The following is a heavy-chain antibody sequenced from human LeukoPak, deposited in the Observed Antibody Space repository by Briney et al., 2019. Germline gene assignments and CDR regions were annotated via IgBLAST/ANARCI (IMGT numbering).Heavy chain of an antibody. CDR2: TYYRSKWYY. V-gene: IGHV6-1*01. CDR3: ARGRSGWTVSLFDP. Sequence: SQTLSLTCAISGDSVSSNSAAWNWIRQSPSRGLEWLGRTYYRSKWYYDSAVSVNSRISINPDTSKNQFSLHLNSVTPEDTAVYYCARGRSGWTVSLFDPWGQGTLVTVSS. J-gene: IGHJ5*02. D-gene: IGHD6-25*01. CDR1: GDSVSSNSAA.